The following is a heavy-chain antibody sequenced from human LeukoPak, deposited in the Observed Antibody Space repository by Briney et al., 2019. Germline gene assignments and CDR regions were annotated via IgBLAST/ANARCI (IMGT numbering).Heavy chain of an antibody. D-gene: IGHD6-6*01. V-gene: IGHV3-23*01. CDR3: AQTGGLVPGRYFVY. CDR2: TSSSDAGT. J-gene: IGHJ4*02. Sequence: GGSLRLSCAASGFTLSTYAMSWVRQTPGKGLEWVAATSSSDAGTYHADSVRGRFTISRDNPKNTLYLQMSSLRAEDTAVYYCAQTGGLVPGRYFVYWGQGTLVTVSS. CDR1: GFTLSTYA.